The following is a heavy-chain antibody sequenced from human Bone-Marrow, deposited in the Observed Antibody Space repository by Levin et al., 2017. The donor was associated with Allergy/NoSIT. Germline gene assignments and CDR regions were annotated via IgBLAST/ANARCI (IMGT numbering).Heavy chain of an antibody. Sequence: SETLSLTCTVSGGSFSGYYWTWIRQPPGNGLEWIGYIFYRGSTTYNSSIKSRVTISLDTSKNKFSLRLTTVTTADTAVYYCARIVVRDYGDYWLPKNYNMDVWGQGTTVSVFS. CDR2: IFYRGST. D-gene: IGHD4-17*01. J-gene: IGHJ6*02. V-gene: IGHV4-59*01. CDR3: ARIVVRDYGDYWLPKNYNMDV. CDR1: GGSFSGYY.